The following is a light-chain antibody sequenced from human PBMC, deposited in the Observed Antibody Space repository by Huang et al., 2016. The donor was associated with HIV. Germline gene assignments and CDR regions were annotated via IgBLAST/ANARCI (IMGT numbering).Light chain of an antibody. J-gene: IGKJ1*01. CDR2: CAS. V-gene: IGKV4-1*01. Sequence: DIIMTQSPDSLAVSLGERATLNCRSSQSVYSSSTSNDYMAWFQQKPGQPPRLLLFCASTREAGVPDRFSGSGSGTHFTLTIANLEAEDAAIYYCQQYYSSPQTFGQGTRVEVK. CDR1: QSVYSSSTSNDY. CDR3: QQYYSSPQT.